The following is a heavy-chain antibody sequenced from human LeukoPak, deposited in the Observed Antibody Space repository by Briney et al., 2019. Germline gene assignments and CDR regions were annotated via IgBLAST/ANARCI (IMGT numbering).Heavy chain of an antibody. D-gene: IGHD2-21*01. J-gene: IGHJ4*02. CDR2: IYSGGRT. CDR3: AREIPGVTYYFDY. CDR1: GFTVSSNY. V-gene: IGHV3-66*01. Sequence: GGSLRLSCAASGFTVSSNYMSWVRQAPGKGLEWVSVIYSGGRTYYADSVKGRFTISRDNSKNTLYLQMNSLRAEDTAVYYCAREIPGVTYYFDYWGQGTLVTVSS.